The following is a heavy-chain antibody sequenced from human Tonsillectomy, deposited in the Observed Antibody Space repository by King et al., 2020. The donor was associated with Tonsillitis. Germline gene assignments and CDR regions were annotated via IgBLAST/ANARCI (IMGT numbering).Heavy chain of an antibody. CDR3: ARERLFSSGWGIDY. Sequence: VQLVESGGGVVQPGRSLRLSCAASGFTFRSYGMHWVRQAPGKGLEWVAVISYDGSNKHYADSVKGRFTISRDNSDNTLYLQMSSLGAEEPAVYYCARERLFSSGWGIDYWGQGTLVTVSS. D-gene: IGHD6-19*01. CDR2: ISYDGSNK. V-gene: IGHV3-33*05. CDR1: GFTFRSYG. J-gene: IGHJ4*02.